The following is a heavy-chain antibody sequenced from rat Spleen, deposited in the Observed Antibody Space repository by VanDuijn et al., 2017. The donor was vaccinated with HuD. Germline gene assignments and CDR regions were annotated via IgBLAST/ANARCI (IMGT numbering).Heavy chain of an antibody. Sequence: EVQLVESGGGLVQPGRSLKLSCVASGFTFSDYNMAWVRQAPKKGLEWVATISYDGSSTYYRDSVKGRFTLSRDNAKSTLYLQMDSLRSEDTATYYCSRHNSGYGVMDAWGQGASVTVSS. J-gene: IGHJ4*01. V-gene: IGHV5-7*01. D-gene: IGHD4-3*01. CDR2: ISYDGSST. CDR1: GFTFSDYN. CDR3: SRHNSGYGVMDA.